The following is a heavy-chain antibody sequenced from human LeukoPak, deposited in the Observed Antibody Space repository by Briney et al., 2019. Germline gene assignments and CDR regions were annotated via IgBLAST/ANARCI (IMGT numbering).Heavy chain of an antibody. CDR1: GFTFSSYS. D-gene: IGHD2-21*02. V-gene: IGHV3-21*01. Sequence: PGGSLRLSXAASGFTFSSYSTNWVRQAPGKGLEWVSSISSSSSYIYYADSVKGRFTISRDNAKNSLYLQMNSLRAEDTAVYYCATCSGGDCYSILRYFQHWGQGTLVTVSS. CDR2: ISSSSSYI. CDR3: ATCSGGDCYSILRYFQH. J-gene: IGHJ1*01.